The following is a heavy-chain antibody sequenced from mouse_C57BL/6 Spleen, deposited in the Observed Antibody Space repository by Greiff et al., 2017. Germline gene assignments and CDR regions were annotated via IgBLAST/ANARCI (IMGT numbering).Heavy chain of an antibody. CDR2: IDPSDSEP. CDR3: ARGWLLRAMDY. CDR1: GYTFTSYW. V-gene: IGHV1-52*01. J-gene: IGHJ4*01. Sequence: VKLQQPGAELVRPGSSVKLSCTASGYTFTSYWMHWVKQRPIQGLEWIGNIDPSDSEPHYNQKFKDKATLTVDKSSSTAYMQLSSLTSEDSAVYYCARGWLLRAMDYWGQGTSVTVSS. D-gene: IGHD2-3*01.